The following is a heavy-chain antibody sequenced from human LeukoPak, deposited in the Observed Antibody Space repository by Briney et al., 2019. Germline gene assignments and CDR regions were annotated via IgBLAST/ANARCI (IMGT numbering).Heavy chain of an antibody. CDR2: MNPNSGNT. J-gene: IGHJ6*02. CDR1: GYTFTSYD. V-gene: IGHV1-8*01. D-gene: IGHD1-1*01. Sequence: ASVKVSCKASGYTFTSYDINWVRQATGQGLEWMGWMNPNSGNTGYAQKFQGRVTMTRNTSISTAYMELSSLRSEDTAVYYCARGRGTGVYYYYYGMGVWGQGTTVTVSS. CDR3: ARGRGTGVYYYYYGMGV.